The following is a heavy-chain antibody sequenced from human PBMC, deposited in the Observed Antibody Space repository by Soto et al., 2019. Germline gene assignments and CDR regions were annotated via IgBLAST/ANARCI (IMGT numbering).Heavy chain of an antibody. D-gene: IGHD3-16*01. CDR2: VSHSGST. CDR3: AREGPLSGDAFDI. J-gene: IGHJ3*02. CDR1: GGSIISHL. Sequence: TSETLSLTCTVSGGSIISHLWSWIRRPPGKGLEWIGYVSHSGSTTHNPSLKSRVTISLDTSKNQVSLQLRSVTAADTAVYYCAREGPLSGDAFDIWGRGTKLTVSS. V-gene: IGHV4-59*11.